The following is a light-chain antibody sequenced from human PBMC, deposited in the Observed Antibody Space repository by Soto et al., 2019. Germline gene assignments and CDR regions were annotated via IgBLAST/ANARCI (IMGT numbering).Light chain of an antibody. V-gene: IGLV2-11*01. Sequence: QSVLTQPRSVSGSPGQSVTISCTGTSRDVGGYNYVSWYQQHPGKAPKVMIYDASERPSWVPDRFSGSKSGNTASLTISGLQAEDEADYYCCSYAGSPRYVFGTGTKLTVL. CDR1: SRDVGGYNY. CDR2: DAS. J-gene: IGLJ1*01. CDR3: CSYAGSPRYV.